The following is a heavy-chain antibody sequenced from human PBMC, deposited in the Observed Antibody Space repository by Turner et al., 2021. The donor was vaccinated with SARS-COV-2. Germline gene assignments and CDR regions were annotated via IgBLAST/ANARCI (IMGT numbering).Heavy chain of an antibody. Sequence: QLQLQESGRGLVKPSENLSCTWTVSGGSISSSSYYWGWIRQPQGKGLEWIGYIYYSGCTYYNPSLKSRVTISVDTSKNQFSLMLSSVTAAVTAVYYCARHSPELRGDYFDYWGQGTLVTVSS. CDR1: GGSISSSSYY. CDR3: ARHSPELRGDYFDY. D-gene: IGHD1-26*01. CDR2: IYYSGCT. J-gene: IGHJ4*02. V-gene: IGHV4-39*01.